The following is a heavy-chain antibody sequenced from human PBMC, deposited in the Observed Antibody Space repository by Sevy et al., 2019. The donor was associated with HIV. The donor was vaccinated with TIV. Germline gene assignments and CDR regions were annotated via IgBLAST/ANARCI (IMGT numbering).Heavy chain of an antibody. V-gene: IGHV4-39*01. CDR3: ARQANCSSTSCSMYNWFDP. J-gene: IGHJ5*02. Sequence: SETLSLTCTVSGGSISSSSYYWGWIRQPPGKGPEWIGSIYYSGSTYYNPSLKSRVTISVDTSKNQFSLKLSSVTAADTAVYYCARQANCSSTSCSMYNWFDPWGQGTLVTVSS. D-gene: IGHD2-2*01. CDR2: IYYSGST. CDR1: GGSISSSSYY.